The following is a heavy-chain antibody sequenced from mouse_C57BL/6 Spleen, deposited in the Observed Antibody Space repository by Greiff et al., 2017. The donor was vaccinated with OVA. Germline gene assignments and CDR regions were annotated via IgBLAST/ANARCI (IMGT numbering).Heavy chain of an antibody. V-gene: IGHV1-80*01. CDR3: ARWQDYAWFAY. J-gene: IGHJ3*01. D-gene: IGHD2-4*01. CDR2: IYPGDGDT. CDR1: GYAFSSYW. Sequence: QVQLLQSGAELVKPGASVKISCKASGYAFSSYWMNWVKQRPGKGLEWIGQIYPGDGDTNYTGKFKGKATLTADKSSSTAYMQLSSLTSEDSAVYFCARWQDYAWFAYWGQGALVTVSA.